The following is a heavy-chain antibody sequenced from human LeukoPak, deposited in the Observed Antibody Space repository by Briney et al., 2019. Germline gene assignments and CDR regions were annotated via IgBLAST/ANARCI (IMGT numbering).Heavy chain of an antibody. CDR3: ARDLWGVGFDI. V-gene: IGHV3-66*01. CDR2: IYSGGRT. J-gene: IGHJ3*02. Sequence: QPGGSLRLSCAASGFNFTRYAMSWVRQAPGKGLEWVSIIYSGGRTYYADSVNGRFTISRDNSKNTLYLQMNSLRAEDTAVYYCARDLWGVGFDIWGQGTMVTVSS. CDR1: GFNFTRYA. D-gene: IGHD1-26*01.